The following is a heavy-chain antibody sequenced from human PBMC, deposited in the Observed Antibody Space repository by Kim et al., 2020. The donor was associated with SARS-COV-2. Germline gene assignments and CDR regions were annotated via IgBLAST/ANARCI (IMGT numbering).Heavy chain of an antibody. CDR1: GFNFSDYD. V-gene: IGHV3-11*01. Sequence: GGSLRLSCAASGFNFSDYDMSWIRQAPGKGLEWVSYISSIGSTIYYADSVKGRFTISRDNTKNSLYLQMNSLRAEDTAVYYCARDLGKWEPWSYYFDYWGRGTLVTVSS. D-gene: IGHD1-26*01. CDR3: ARDLGKWEPWSYYFDY. J-gene: IGHJ4*02. CDR2: ISSIGSTI.